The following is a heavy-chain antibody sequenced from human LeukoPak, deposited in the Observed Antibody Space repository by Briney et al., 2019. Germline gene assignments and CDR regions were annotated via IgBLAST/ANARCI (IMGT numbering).Heavy chain of an antibody. CDR1: GYTFTTYY. V-gene: IGHV1-46*01. D-gene: IGHD1-14*01. Sequence: ASVEVSCKATGYTFTTYYMHWVRQAPGQGLEWMGIINPSGGSTSYARKFQGRVTMTRDTSTSTVYMELSSLRSEDTAVYYCARAMTPAYYFYYWGQGTLVTVSS. CDR2: INPSGGST. CDR3: ARAMTPAYYFYY. J-gene: IGHJ4*02.